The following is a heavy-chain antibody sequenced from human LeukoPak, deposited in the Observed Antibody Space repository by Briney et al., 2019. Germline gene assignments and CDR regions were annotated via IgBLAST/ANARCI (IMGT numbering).Heavy chain of an antibody. J-gene: IGHJ4*02. V-gene: IGHV3-23*01. Sequence: GGSLRLSCAASGFTFSSYAMAWVRQAPGKGLEWVSAISGTGYITYYADSVKGRFTISRDNSKNTLYLQMNSLRAEDTAVYYCAKNQRTGIAASGLDYWGQGTLVTVSS. CDR1: GFTFSSYA. D-gene: IGHD6-13*01. CDR2: ISGTGYIT. CDR3: AKNQRTGIAASGLDY.